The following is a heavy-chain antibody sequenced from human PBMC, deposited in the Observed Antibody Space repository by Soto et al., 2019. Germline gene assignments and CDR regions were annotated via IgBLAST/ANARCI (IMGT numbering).Heavy chain of an antibody. V-gene: IGHV4-30-2*01. Sequence: SETLSLTCAVSGGSISSGGYSWSWIRQPPGKGLEWIGYMYHSGSTYYNPSLKSRVTISIDRSKNQFSLKLSSVTAADTAVYYCASLPDYWGQGILVTV. CDR3: ASLPDY. CDR1: GGSISSGGYS. J-gene: IGHJ4*02. CDR2: MYHSGST. D-gene: IGHD2-2*01.